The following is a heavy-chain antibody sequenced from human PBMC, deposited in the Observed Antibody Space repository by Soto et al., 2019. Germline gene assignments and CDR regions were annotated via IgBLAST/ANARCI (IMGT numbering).Heavy chain of an antibody. CDR3: AKENGYSSSWFEFDY. D-gene: IGHD6-13*01. J-gene: IGHJ4*02. CDR2: ISGSGGST. CDR1: GGSFSGYY. Sequence: ETLSLTCAVYGGSFSGYYWSWVRQAPGKGLEWVSAISGSGGSTYYADSVKGRFTISRDNSKNTLYLQMNSLRAEDTAVYYCAKENGYSSSWFEFDYWGQGTLVTVS. V-gene: IGHV3-23*01.